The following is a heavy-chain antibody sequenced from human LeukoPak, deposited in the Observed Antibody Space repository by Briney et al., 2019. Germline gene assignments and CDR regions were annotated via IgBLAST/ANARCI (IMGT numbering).Heavy chain of an antibody. D-gene: IGHD6-13*01. CDR2: IYTSGST. V-gene: IGHV4-4*07. Sequence: SETLSLTCTVSGGSISSYYWSWIRQPAGKGLEWIGRIYTSGSTNYNPSLKSRVTISVDTSKNQFSLKLSSVAAADTAVYYCATHSSSWYDFRFDPWGQGTLVTVSS. CDR1: GGSISSYY. J-gene: IGHJ5*02. CDR3: ATHSSSWYDFRFDP.